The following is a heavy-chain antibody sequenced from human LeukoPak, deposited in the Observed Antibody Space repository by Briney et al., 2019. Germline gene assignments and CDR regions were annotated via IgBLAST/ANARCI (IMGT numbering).Heavy chain of an antibody. J-gene: IGHJ4*02. CDR3: ARGYYDSSGYYYEFDY. CDR1: GGSISSSSYY. D-gene: IGHD3-22*01. CDR2: IYYSGST. V-gene: IGHV4-39*01. Sequence: SETLSLTCAVSGGSISSSSYYWGWIRQPPGKGLEWIGSIYYSGSTYYNPSLKSRVTISVGTSKNQFSLKLSSVTAADTAVYYCARGYYDSSGYYYEFDYWGQGTLVTVSS.